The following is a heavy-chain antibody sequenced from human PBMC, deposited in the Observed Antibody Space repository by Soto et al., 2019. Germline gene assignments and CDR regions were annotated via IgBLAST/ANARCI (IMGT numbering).Heavy chain of an antibody. CDR3: ARRYLFWSGAIAY. J-gene: IGHJ4*02. CDR2: IYHSGST. Sequence: QVQLQESGPGLVKPSGTLSLTCAVSGGSISSSNWWSWVRQPPGKGLEWIGEIYHSGSTNYNPSLKSRVTISVDKFKNRCSLKLSSVTAADPAVYYCARRYLFWSGAIAYWGQGALVTVST. V-gene: IGHV4-4*02. CDR1: GGSISSSNW. D-gene: IGHD3-3*01.